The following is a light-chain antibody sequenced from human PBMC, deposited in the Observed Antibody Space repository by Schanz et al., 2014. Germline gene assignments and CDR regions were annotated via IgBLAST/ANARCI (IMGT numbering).Light chain of an antibody. CDR3: CSYAGGSTVL. CDR2: EGS. Sequence: QSALTQPASVSGSPGESITISCTGTSSDVGNYNLVSWYQQDAGKAPKLIIYEGSKRPSGVSDRFSGSKSGNTASLTISGLQAEDEADYYCCSYAGGSTVLFGGGTKLTVL. CDR1: SSDVGNYNL. J-gene: IGLJ2*01. V-gene: IGLV2-23*01.